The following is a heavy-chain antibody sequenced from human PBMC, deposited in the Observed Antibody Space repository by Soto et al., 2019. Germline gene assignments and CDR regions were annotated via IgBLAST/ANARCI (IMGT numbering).Heavy chain of an antibody. Sequence: GESLKISCKGSGYSFTSYWIGWVRQMPGKGLEWMGIIYPGDSDTRYSPSFQGQVTISADKSISTAYLQMNSLRAEDTAVYYCARAYCISTSCYRPYYYYYYGMDVWGQGTTVTVSS. CDR3: ARAYCISTSCYRPYYYYYYGMDV. D-gene: IGHD2-2*01. CDR2: IYPGDSDT. J-gene: IGHJ6*02. CDR1: GYSFTSYW. V-gene: IGHV5-51*01.